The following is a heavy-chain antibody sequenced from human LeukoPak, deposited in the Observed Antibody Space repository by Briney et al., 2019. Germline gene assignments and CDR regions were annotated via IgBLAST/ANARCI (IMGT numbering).Heavy chain of an antibody. V-gene: IGHV3-21*01. CDR2: ISSSSSYI. J-gene: IGHJ3*01. D-gene: IGHD2-2*01. CDR1: GFTFSSYS. Sequence: GGSLRLSCAASGFTFSSYSMNWVRQAPGKGLEWVSSISSSSSYIYYADSVKGRFTISRDNAKNPLYLQMSSLRAEDTAVYYCARDRGQIVVVPAAHRPIFWSQGTMVTVSS. CDR3: ARDRGQIVVVPAAHRPIF.